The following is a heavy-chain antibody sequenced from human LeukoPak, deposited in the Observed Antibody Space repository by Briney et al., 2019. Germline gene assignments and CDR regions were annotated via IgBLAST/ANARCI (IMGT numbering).Heavy chain of an antibody. J-gene: IGHJ4*02. Sequence: PGGSLRLSCAASGFTFDDYAMHWVRQAPGNGLEWVSGISWNSGSIGYADSVKGRFTISRDNAKNSLYLQMNSLRAEDTALYYCSKDISPVLVAATYFDYWGQGTLVTVSS. CDR1: GFTFDDYA. D-gene: IGHD2-15*01. CDR2: ISWNSGSI. V-gene: IGHV3-9*01. CDR3: SKDISPVLVAATYFDY.